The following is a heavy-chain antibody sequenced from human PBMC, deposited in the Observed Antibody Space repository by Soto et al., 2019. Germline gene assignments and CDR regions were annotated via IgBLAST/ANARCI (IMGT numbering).Heavy chain of an antibody. D-gene: IGHD3-10*01. CDR2: TYYRSKWYN. CDR1: WYRFSSNSAA. J-gene: IGHJ4*02. V-gene: IGHV6-1*01. CDR3: ARDLSARFHN. Sequence: SQTHSLTCSISWYRFSSNSAAWTWIRQSSSRGLEWLGRTYYRSKWYNDYAVSVKSRITINPDTSKNQFSLQLNSVTPEDTAVYYCARDLSARFHNWGQGTLVTVSS.